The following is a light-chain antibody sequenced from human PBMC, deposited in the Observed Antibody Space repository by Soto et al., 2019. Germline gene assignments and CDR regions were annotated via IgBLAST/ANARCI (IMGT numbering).Light chain of an antibody. J-gene: IGKJ1*01. CDR1: QSISSW. CDR3: QLYKSYSRM. CDR2: DAS. Sequence: DSQRTPSPATLSASVGERVTITCRASQSISSWLAWYQQQPGKAPKLLIYDASTLESGVPSRFTGRGSGTEFTLTISILQPEDFTTYYCQLYKSYSRMFGQGTMVDI. V-gene: IGKV1-5*01.